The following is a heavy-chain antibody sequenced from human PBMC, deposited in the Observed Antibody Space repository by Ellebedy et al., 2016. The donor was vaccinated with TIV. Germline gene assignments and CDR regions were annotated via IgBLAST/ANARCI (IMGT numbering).Heavy chain of an antibody. V-gene: IGHV3-23*01. CDR1: GFLFSGYA. J-gene: IGHJ6*02. CDR2: ITGSGVDK. D-gene: IGHD4-11*01. CDR3: AKATGGDYYYALDV. Sequence: GGSLRLXXTASGFLFSGYAVNWVRQAPGKGLEWVSLITGSGVDKYYADSLNGRFIISRDNSKKTVSLQMNNVRAEDTAIYYCAKATGGDYYYALDVWGQGTTVTVSS.